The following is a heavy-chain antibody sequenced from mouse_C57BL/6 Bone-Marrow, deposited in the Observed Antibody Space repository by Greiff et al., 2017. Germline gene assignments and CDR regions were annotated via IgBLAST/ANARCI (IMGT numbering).Heavy chain of an antibody. V-gene: IGHV5-4*01. CDR2: ISDGGSYT. J-gene: IGHJ3*01. CDR3: AREDYGSSQFAY. Sequence: EVKVEESGGGLVKPGGSLKLSCAASGFTFSSYAMSWVRQTPEKRLEWVATISDGGSYTYYPDNVQGRFTISRDNAKNNLYLQMSHLKSEDTAMYYCAREDYGSSQFAYWGQGTLVTVSA. CDR1: GFTFSSYA. D-gene: IGHD1-1*01.